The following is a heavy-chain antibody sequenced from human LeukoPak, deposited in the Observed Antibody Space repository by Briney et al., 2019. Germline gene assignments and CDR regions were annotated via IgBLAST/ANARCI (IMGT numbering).Heavy chain of an antibody. CDR3: ASANRNRFDY. V-gene: IGHV4-59*01. D-gene: IGHD1-14*01. Sequence: PSETLSLTCTVSGGSISSYYWSWIRQPPGKGLEWIGYVYYSGSTNYNPSLKSRVTISVDTSKNQFSLKLSSVTAADTAVYYCASANRNRFDYWGQGTLVTVSS. CDR1: GGSISSYY. CDR2: VYYSGST. J-gene: IGHJ4*02.